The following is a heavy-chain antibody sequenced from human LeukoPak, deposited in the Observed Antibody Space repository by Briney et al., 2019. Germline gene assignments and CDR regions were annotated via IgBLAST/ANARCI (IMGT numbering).Heavy chain of an antibody. D-gene: IGHD1-26*01. V-gene: IGHV3-33*01. CDR1: GFIFSNYG. Sequence: PGGSLRLSCAASGFIFSNYGMHWVRQAPGKGLEWVAVIWYDGSNKYYVDSVKGRFTISRDNSKNTLYLQMNSLRAEDTAVYYCARGVRATTAYFDYWGQGTLVTVSS. J-gene: IGHJ4*02. CDR3: ARGVRATTAYFDY. CDR2: IWYDGSNK.